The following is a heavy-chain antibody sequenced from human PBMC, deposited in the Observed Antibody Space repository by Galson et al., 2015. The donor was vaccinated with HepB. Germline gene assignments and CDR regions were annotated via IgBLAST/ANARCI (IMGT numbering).Heavy chain of an antibody. Sequence: SLRLSCAASGFTFSSYWMSRVRQAPGKGLEWVANIKQDGSEKYYVDSVKGRFTISRDNAKNSLYLQMNSLRAEDTAVYYCAREGSVQLPPSYYYYYMDVWGKGTTVTVSS. CDR3: AREGSVQLPPSYYYYYMDV. CDR2: IKQDGSEK. CDR1: GFTFSSYW. D-gene: IGHD2-2*01. V-gene: IGHV3-7*01. J-gene: IGHJ6*03.